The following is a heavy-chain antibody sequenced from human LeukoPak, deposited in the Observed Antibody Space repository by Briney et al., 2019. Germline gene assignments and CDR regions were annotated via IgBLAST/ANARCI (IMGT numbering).Heavy chain of an antibody. CDR1: GFTFSSYW. J-gene: IGHJ4*02. V-gene: IGHV3-7*01. D-gene: IGHD3-10*01. CDR2: IKQDGSEK. CDR3: AKIFPKLTWFGEFTYFYY. Sequence: GGSLRLSCAASGFTFSSYWMSWVRQAPGKGLEWVANIKQDGSEKYYVDSVKGRFTISRDNAKNSLYLQMNSLRAEDTAVYYWAKIFPKLTWFGEFTYFYYWGQGTLVTVSS.